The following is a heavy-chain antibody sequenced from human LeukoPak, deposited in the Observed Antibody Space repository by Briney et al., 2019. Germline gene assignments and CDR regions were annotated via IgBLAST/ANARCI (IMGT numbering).Heavy chain of an antibody. Sequence: GGSLRLPCRAPGFIFSIYSMNWVRQAPGKGLEGVSVIVAEGAPTYYADSVKDRFTLSRGNPKKLSFLQKNSLMAGDTSTFVFVKDGHYRDSICATKIVVAVYLAQGGRGTQLTVPA. CDR1: GFIFSIYS. CDR3: VKDGHYRDSICATKIVVAVYLAQ. D-gene: IGHD6-19*01. V-gene: IGHV3-23*01. J-gene: IGHJ4*02. CDR2: IVAEGAPT.